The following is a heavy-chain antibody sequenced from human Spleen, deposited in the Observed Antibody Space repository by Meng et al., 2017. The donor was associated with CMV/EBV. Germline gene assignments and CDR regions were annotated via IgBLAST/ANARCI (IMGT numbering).Heavy chain of an antibody. Sequence: GGSLRLSCAASGFTFSSYGMHWVRQAPGKGLEWVAFIRYDGSNKYYADSVKGRFTISRDNSKNTLYLQMNSLRAEDTAVYYCAKTGGNPPFSPFHYFDYWGQGTLVTVSS. CDR3: AKTGGNPPFSPFHYFDY. D-gene: IGHD1-14*01. J-gene: IGHJ4*02. V-gene: IGHV3-30*02. CDR1: GFTFSSYG. CDR2: IRYDGSNK.